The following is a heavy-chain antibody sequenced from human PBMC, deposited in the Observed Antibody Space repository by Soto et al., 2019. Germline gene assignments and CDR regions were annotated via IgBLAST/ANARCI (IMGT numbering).Heavy chain of an antibody. CDR1: GYTFTSYG. CDR2: ISAYNGNT. Sequence: VASVKVSCKASGYTFTSYGISWVRQAPGQGLEWMGWISAYNGNTNYAQKLHGRVTMTTDTSTSTAYMELSSLRSDDTDVYYLARRAHTNGWNGLGAGKCYFDFWGQGTLVTVSS. J-gene: IGHJ4*02. D-gene: IGHD1-1*01. V-gene: IGHV1-18*01. CDR3: ARRAHTNGWNGLGAGKCYFDF.